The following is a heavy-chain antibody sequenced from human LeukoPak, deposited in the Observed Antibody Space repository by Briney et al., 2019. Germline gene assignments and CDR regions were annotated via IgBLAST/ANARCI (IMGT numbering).Heavy chain of an antibody. Sequence: ASVKVSCKASGYTFTGYYMHWVRQAPGQGLEWMGWINPNSGGTNYAQKFQGRVTMTRDTSISTAYMELSRLRSDDTAVYYCARPPNSGSYSGYFDYWGQGTLVTVSS. CDR1: GYTFTGYY. CDR2: INPNSGGT. V-gene: IGHV1-2*02. D-gene: IGHD1-26*01. J-gene: IGHJ4*02. CDR3: ARPPNSGSYSGYFDY.